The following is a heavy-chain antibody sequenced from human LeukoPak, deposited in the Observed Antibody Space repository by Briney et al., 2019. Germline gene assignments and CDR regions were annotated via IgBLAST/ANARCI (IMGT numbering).Heavy chain of an antibody. D-gene: IGHD1-26*01. J-gene: IGHJ4*02. V-gene: IGHV1-8*01. CDR1: GYTFTSYD. CDR2: MNPNSGNT. Sequence: ASVKVSCKASGYTFTSYDINWVRQATGQGLEWMGWMNPNSGNTGYAQKFQGRVTMTRNTSISTAYMELSSLRSEDTALYYCAKDTVGATTFEFDYWGQGTLVTVSS. CDR3: AKDTVGATTFEFDY.